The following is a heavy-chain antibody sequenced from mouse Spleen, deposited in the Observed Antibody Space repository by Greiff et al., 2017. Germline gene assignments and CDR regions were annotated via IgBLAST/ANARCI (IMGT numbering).Heavy chain of an antibody. V-gene: IGHV5-6*01. CDR1: GFTFSSYG. J-gene: IGHJ2*01. Sequence: EVKLMESGGDLVKPGGSLKLSCAASGFTFSSYGMSWVRQTPDKRLEWVATISSGGSYTYYPDSVKGRFTISRDNAKNTLYLQMSSLKSEDTSMYYCARHPFCYGSSYEGFEYWGQGTTLTISS. CDR2: ISSGGSYT. CDR3: ARHPFCYGSSYEGFEY. D-gene: IGHD1-1*01.